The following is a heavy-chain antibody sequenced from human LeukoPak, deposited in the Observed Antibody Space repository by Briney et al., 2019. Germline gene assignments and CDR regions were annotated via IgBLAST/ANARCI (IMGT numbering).Heavy chain of an antibody. D-gene: IGHD3-9*01. CDR3: AKISGGETRYFDWFANGPRNY. CDR1: GFTFSSYG. Sequence: GGSLRLSCAASGFTFSSYGMHWVRHAPGKGLEWVAFIRYDGSNKYYADSVKGRFTISRDNSKNTLYLQMNSLRAEDTAVYYCAKISGGETRYFDWFANGPRNYWGQGTLVTVSS. CDR2: IRYDGSNK. J-gene: IGHJ4*02. V-gene: IGHV3-30*02.